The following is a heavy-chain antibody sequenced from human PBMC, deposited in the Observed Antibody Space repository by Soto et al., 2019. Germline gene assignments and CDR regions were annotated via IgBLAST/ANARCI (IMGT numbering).Heavy chain of an antibody. CDR3: ARRYSSSWYYYYYGMDV. J-gene: IGHJ6*02. CDR2: MNPNSGNT. D-gene: IGHD6-13*01. CDR1: GYTFTSYD. Sequence: QVQLVQSGAEVKKPGASVKVSCKASGYTFTSYDINWVRQATGQGLEWMGWMNPNSGNTGYAQKFQGRVTLTRHTSISTAYMELSSLRSEDTAVYYCARRYSSSWYYYYYGMDVWGQGTTVTVSS. V-gene: IGHV1-8*01.